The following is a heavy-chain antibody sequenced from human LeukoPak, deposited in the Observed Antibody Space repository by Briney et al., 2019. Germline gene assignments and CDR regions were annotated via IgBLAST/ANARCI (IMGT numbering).Heavy chain of an antibody. CDR2: TYYRSKWYN. Sequence: SQTLSLTCAISGDSVSSNSAAWNWIRQSPSRGLEWLGRTYYRSKWYNDYAVSVKSRITINPDTSKNQFSLQLNSVTPEDTAVYYCARAYRETYGSGSYYNVVWGQGTLVTVSS. J-gene: IGHJ4*02. V-gene: IGHV6-1*01. CDR3: ARAYRETYGSGSYYNVV. CDR1: GDSVSSNSAA. D-gene: IGHD3-10*01.